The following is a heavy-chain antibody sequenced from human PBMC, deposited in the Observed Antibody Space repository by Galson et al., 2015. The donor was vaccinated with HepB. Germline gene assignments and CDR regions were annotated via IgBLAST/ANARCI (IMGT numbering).Heavy chain of an antibody. CDR3: TKDRPFLSVAPTLYYFDH. CDR1: GYTFNSYG. V-gene: IGHV1-18*01. J-gene: IGHJ4*02. Sequence: SVKVSCKASGYTFNSYGISWVRQAPGQGLEWMGWVSAYNGDTESAQTFQDRVIMTTDTSTTTAYLELRSLTSDDTAVYYCTKDRPFLSVAPTLYYFDHWGQGPLVTVSS. CDR2: VSAYNGDT. D-gene: IGHD5-12*01.